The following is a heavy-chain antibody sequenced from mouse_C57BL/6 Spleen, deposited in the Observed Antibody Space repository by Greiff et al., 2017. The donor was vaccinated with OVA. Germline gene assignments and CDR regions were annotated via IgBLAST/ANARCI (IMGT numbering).Heavy chain of an antibody. CDR2: IFPGSGST. Sequence: QVQLQQSGPELVKPGASVKISCKASGYTFTDYYINWVKQRPGQGLEWIGWIFPGSGSTYYNEKFKGKATLTVDKSYSTAYMLLSSLTSEDSAVYFCAYGNYACFDYWGQGTTLTVSS. D-gene: IGHD2-1*01. J-gene: IGHJ2*01. CDR1: GYTFTDYY. CDR3: AYGNYACFDY. V-gene: IGHV1-75*01.